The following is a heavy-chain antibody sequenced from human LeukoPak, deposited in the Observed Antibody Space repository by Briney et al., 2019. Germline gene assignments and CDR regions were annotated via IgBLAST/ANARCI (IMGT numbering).Heavy chain of an antibody. CDR3: AKDPNGDHLDAFES. D-gene: IGHD4-17*01. CDR1: AISFSTYP. V-gene: IGHV3-23*01. J-gene: IGHJ3*02. CDR2: IHGSGGGT. Sequence: GGSLRLSCTASAISFSTYPMTWLRQAPGKGLEWVSSIHGSGGGTNYADSVKGRFTISRDNSKKTLFLQMNRLRVDDTAVYYCAKDPNGDHLDAFESWGQGTMVTVSS.